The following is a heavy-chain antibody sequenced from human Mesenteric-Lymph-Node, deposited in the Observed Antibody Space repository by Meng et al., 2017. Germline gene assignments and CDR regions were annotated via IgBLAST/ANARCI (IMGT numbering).Heavy chain of an antibody. Sequence: ASVKVSCKASGYTFTGYYMHWVRQAPGQELEWMGRINPNSGGTNYAQKFQGRVTMTEDTSTDTAYMELSSLRSEDTAVYYCATRRLTQLRFAEGLDYWGQGTLVTVSS. CDR2: INPNSGGT. CDR1: GYTFTGYY. V-gene: IGHV1-2*06. J-gene: IGHJ4*02. CDR3: ATRRLTQLRFAEGLDY. D-gene: IGHD3-3*01.